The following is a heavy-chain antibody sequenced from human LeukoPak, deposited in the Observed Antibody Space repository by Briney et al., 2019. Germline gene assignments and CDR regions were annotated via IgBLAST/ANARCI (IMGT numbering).Heavy chain of an antibody. CDR1: AGSISSYY. D-gene: IGHD3-22*01. V-gene: IGHV4-4*07. J-gene: IGHJ3*02. Sequence: SETLSRTCTVSAGSISSYYWSWIRQPAGQGLEWIGRIYTSGSTNYNPSLKSRVTMSVDTSKNQFSLKLSSVTAADTAVYYCARVFSYYDSSGYYTDAFDIWGQGTMVSVSS. CDR3: ARVFSYYDSSGYYTDAFDI. CDR2: IYTSGST.